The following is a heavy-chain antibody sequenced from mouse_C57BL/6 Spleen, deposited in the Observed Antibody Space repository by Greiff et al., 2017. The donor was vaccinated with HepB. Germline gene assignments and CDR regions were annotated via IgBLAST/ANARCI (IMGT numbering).Heavy chain of an antibody. J-gene: IGHJ4*01. V-gene: IGHV5-4*01. D-gene: IGHD2-3*01. Sequence: EVKLMESGGGLVKPGGSLKLSCAASGFTFSSYAMSWVRQTPEKRLEWVATISDGGSYTNYPDNVKGRFTISRDNAKNNLYLQMSHLKSEDTAMYYCARDGAYDGYYEAMDYWGQGTSVTVSS. CDR3: ARDGAYDGYYEAMDY. CDR2: ISDGGSYT. CDR1: GFTFSSYA.